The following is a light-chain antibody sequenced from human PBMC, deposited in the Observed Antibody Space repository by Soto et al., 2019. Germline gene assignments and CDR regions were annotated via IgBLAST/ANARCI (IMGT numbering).Light chain of an antibody. CDR1: SGHSTYA. CDR3: QTWGAGFRV. J-gene: IGLJ2*01. V-gene: IGLV4-69*01. Sequence: QSVLTQSPSASASLGASVNLTCTLSSGHSTYAIAWHQQRPEKGPRYLMKVNNDGSHSKGDGIPDRFSGSGSGAERSLTISSLQSEDEADYYCQTWGAGFRVFGGGTKLTVL. CDR2: VNNDGSH.